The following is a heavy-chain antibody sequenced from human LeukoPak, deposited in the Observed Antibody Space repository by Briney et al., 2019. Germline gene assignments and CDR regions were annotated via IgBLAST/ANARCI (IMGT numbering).Heavy chain of an antibody. CDR3: ARGSEGSSLNWFDP. D-gene: IGHD6-6*01. J-gene: IGHJ5*02. V-gene: IGHV3-21*01. CDR2: ISSSSSYI. Sequence: SGGSLRLSCAASGFTFSSYSVNWVRQAPGKGLEWVSSISSSSSYIYYADSVKGRFTISRDNAKNSLYLQMNSLRAEDTAVYYCARGSEGSSLNWFDPWGQGTLVTVSS. CDR1: GFTFSSYS.